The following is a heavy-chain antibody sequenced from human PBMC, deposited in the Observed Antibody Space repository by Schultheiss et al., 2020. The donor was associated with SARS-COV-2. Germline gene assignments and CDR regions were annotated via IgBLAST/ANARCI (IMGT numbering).Heavy chain of an antibody. CDR2: IWYDGTNK. V-gene: IGHV3-33*07. Sequence: PGGSLRLSCAASGFSFSRSGMYWVRQAPGKGLERVALIWYDGTNKYYGDSVEGRFSISRDNPKNTLYLQMNSLGAEDTAVYYCARGSAYNGGSIDYWGQGTLVTVSS. J-gene: IGHJ4*02. CDR1: GFSFSRSG. D-gene: IGHD5-12*01. CDR3: ARGSAYNGGSIDY.